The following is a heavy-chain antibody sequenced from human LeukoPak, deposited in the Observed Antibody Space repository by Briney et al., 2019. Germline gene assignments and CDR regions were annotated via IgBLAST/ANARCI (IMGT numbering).Heavy chain of an antibody. D-gene: IGHD3-3*01. V-gene: IGHV4-34*01. CDR2: INHSGST. J-gene: IGHJ5*02. Sequence: GSLRLSCAASGFSFTYYAMHWVRQAPGKGLEWIGEINHSGSTNYNPSLKSRVTISVDTSKNQFSLKLSSVTAADTAVYYCARGGSIFGAPERGFDPWGQGTLVTVSS. CDR1: GFSFTYYA. CDR3: ARGGSIFGAPERGFDP.